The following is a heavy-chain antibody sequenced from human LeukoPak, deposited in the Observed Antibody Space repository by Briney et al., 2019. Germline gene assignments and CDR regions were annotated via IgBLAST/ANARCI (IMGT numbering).Heavy chain of an antibody. V-gene: IGHV4-34*01. CDR1: GFTFSSYA. Sequence: GSLRLSCAASGFTFSSYAMSWIRQPPGKGLEWIGEINHSGSTNYNPSLKGRVTISVDTSKNQFSLKLSSVTAADTAVYYCARPPYYSRGVTYFDYWGQGTLVTVSS. CDR3: ARPPYYSRGVTYFDY. D-gene: IGHD3-10*01. J-gene: IGHJ4*02. CDR2: INHSGST.